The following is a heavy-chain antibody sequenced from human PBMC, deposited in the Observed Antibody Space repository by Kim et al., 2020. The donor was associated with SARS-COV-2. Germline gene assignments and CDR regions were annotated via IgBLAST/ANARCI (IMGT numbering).Heavy chain of an antibody. Sequence: SETLSLTCAVYGGSFSGYYWSWIRQPPGKGLEWIGEINHSGSTNYNPSLKSRVTISVDTSKNQFSLKLSSVTAADTAVYYCARATYSYGHRDLDYWGQGTLVTVSS. D-gene: IGHD5-18*01. J-gene: IGHJ4*02. CDR3: ARATYSYGHRDLDY. CDR2: INHSGST. V-gene: IGHV4-34*01. CDR1: GGSFSGYY.